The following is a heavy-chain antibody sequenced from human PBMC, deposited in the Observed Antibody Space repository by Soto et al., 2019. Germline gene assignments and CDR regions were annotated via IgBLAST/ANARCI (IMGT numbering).Heavy chain of an antibody. D-gene: IGHD1-7*01. CDR3: ARVPVNYEGAFDI. CDR1: GGSISSGGYY. CDR2: IYYSGST. J-gene: IGHJ3*02. Sequence: QVQLQESGPGLVKPSQTLSLTCTVSGGSISSGGYYWSWISQHPGKGLEWIGYIYYSGSTYYNQSHKSRVTISVDTSKNQFSLKLSSVTAADTAVYYCARVPVNYEGAFDIWGQGTMVTVSS. V-gene: IGHV4-31*03.